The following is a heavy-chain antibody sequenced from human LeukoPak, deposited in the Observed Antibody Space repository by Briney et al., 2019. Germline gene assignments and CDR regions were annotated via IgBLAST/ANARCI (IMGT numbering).Heavy chain of an antibody. CDR1: GFTFSGSA. V-gene: IGHV3-73*01. Sequence: GGSLRLSYAASGFTFSGSAMHWVRQASGKGLEWVGRIRSKANSYATAYAASVKGRFTISRDDSKNTAYPQMNSLKTEDTAVYYCTRYGSGSYFVYWGQGTLVTVSS. CDR3: TRYGSGSYFVY. J-gene: IGHJ4*02. CDR2: IRSKANSYAT. D-gene: IGHD3-10*01.